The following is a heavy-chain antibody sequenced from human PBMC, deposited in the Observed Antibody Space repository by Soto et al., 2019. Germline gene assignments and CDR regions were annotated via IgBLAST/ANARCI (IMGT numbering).Heavy chain of an antibody. Sequence: QVQLVESGGGVVQPGRSLRLSCAASGFTFSSYAMHWVRQAPGKGLEWVAVISYDGSNKYYADSVKGRFTISRGNSKNTLYLQMNSLRAEDTAVYYCARGPSVYCSSTSCSPFDPWGQGTLVTVSS. CDR2: ISYDGSNK. CDR3: ARGPSVYCSSTSCSPFDP. D-gene: IGHD2-2*01. V-gene: IGHV3-30-3*01. CDR1: GFTFSSYA. J-gene: IGHJ5*02.